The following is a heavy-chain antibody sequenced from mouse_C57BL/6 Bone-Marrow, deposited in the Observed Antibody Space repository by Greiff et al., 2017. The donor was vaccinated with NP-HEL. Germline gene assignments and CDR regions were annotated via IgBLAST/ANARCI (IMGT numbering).Heavy chain of an antibody. J-gene: IGHJ4*01. Sequence: EVKLQESGGGLVQPGGSLSLSCAASGFTFTAYYMSWVRQPPGKALEWLGFIRNKANGYTTEYSASVKGRFTISRDNSPSILYLQMNALRAKDSATYYCSRYNYYGSSLLYYAMDYWGQGTSVTVSS. CDR1: GFTFTAYY. CDR2: IRNKANGYTT. D-gene: IGHD1-1*01. CDR3: SRYNYYGSSLLYYAMDY. V-gene: IGHV7-3*01.